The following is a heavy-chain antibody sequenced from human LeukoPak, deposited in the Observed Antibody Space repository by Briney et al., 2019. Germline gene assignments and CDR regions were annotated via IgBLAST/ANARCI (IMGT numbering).Heavy chain of an antibody. Sequence: GGSLRLSCAPSGFTFSDYYMSWIRQAPGKWLEWVSYISSSSSYTNYADSVKGRFTISRDNAKNSLYLQMNSLRAEDTAVYYCAREESRDGYNHFDYWGQGTLVTVSS. J-gene: IGHJ4*02. D-gene: IGHD5-24*01. CDR3: AREESRDGYNHFDY. CDR2: ISSSSSYT. CDR1: GFTFSDYY. V-gene: IGHV3-11*05.